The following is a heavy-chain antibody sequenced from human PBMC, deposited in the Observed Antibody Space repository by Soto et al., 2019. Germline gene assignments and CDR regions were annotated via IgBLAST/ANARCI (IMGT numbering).Heavy chain of an antibody. CDR3: ARDRGRDYYGSGSYNYGMDV. V-gene: IGHV1-3*01. J-gene: IGHJ6*02. D-gene: IGHD3-10*01. CDR1: GYTFTSYA. Sequence: QVQLVQSGAEVKKPGASVKVSCKASGYTFTSYAMHWVRQAPGQRLEWMGWINAGNDNTKYSQKFQGRVTITRDTSAGTAYMELSSLRSEDTAVYYCARDRGRDYYGSGSYNYGMDVWGQGTTVTVSS. CDR2: INAGNDNT.